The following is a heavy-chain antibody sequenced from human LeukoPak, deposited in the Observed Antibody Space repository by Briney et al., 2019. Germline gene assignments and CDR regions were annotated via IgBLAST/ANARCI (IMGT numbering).Heavy chain of an antibody. CDR2: ISGSGDYT. D-gene: IGHD2-21*02. V-gene: IGHV3-23*01. J-gene: IGHJ4*02. CDR1: GSTFATYA. CDR3: ARVPLSRCSSGDCFPTFDN. Sequence: PGGSLRLSCAASGSTFATYAMTRVRQAPGKGLEWVSTISGSGDYTYFADSVKGRFTISRDNARNSLFLQMNSLRAEDTAIYYCARVPLSRCSSGDCFPTFDNWGQGTLVTVSS.